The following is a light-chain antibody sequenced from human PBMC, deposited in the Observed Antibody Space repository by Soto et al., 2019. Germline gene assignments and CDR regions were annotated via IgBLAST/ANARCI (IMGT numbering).Light chain of an antibody. CDR3: ASWYDSLNGVV. CDR1: SSNIGSNT. V-gene: IGLV1-44*01. CDR2: SNN. J-gene: IGLJ2*01. Sequence: QSVLTQPPSASGTPGQRVTISCSGSSSNIGSNTVNWCQQLPGTAPKLLIYSNNQRPSGVPDRFSGSKSGTSASLAISGLQSEDEADYYCASWYDSLNGVVFGGGTKVTVL.